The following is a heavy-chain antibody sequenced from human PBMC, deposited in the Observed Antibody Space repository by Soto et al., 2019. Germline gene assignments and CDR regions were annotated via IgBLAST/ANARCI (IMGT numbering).Heavy chain of an antibody. J-gene: IGHJ6*02. Sequence: PSETLSLTCNMSGDSYSISTYSWSWIRHPPGKALQWIGFIYQSGSTNYNPSLTSRVTISVDRSNNQCSLKLKSVTAADTAVYYCARVRSITIFGVVKQNYHYGMDVWGQGTTVTVSS. CDR3: ARVRSITIFGVVKQNYHYGMDV. D-gene: IGHD3-3*01. CDR2: IYQSGST. CDR1: GDSYSISTYS. V-gene: IGHV4-30-2*01.